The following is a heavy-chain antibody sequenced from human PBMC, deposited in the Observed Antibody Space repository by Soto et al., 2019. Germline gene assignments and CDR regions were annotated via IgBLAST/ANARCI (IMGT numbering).Heavy chain of an antibody. Sequence: QVQLVQSGTEVKKPGSSVKVSCKASEGTFSNYAIHWVRQAPGQGLEWMGGIIPIFGTANYPQEFQGRVTITADESRSTAYMELTSLRSEDTALYFCPRGTTVVSLWYFDLWGRGTLVTVSS. D-gene: IGHD4-17*01. CDR3: PRGTTVVSLWYFDL. V-gene: IGHV1-69*01. CDR1: EGTFSNYA. J-gene: IGHJ2*01. CDR2: IIPIFGTA.